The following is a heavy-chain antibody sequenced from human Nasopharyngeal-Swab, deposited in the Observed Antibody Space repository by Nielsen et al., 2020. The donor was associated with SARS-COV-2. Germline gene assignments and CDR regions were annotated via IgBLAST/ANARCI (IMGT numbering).Heavy chain of an antibody. CDR3: AKDVDYDILTGSASN. V-gene: IGHV3-23*01. CDR1: GLTFSSYA. J-gene: IGHJ4*02. D-gene: IGHD3-9*01. CDR2: ISGSGGST. Sequence: GESLKISCAASGLTFSSYAMSWVRQAPGKGLEWVSAISGSGGSTYYADSVKGRFTISRDNSKNTLYLQMNSLRAEDTAVYYCAKDVDYDILTGSASNWGQGTLVTVSS.